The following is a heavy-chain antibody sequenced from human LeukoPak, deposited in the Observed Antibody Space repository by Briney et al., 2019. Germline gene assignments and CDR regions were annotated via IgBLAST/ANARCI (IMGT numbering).Heavy chain of an antibody. V-gene: IGHV5-51*01. J-gene: IGHJ4*02. Sequence: GESLKISCKASGYTFSDYWIGWVRHMPGKGLEWMTIIYPGDSDTRYSPSFQGQVTISADKSISTAYLQWSSLKASDTAMYYCARFTGAARFFDYWGQGTLVTVSS. CDR1: GYTFSDYW. CDR2: IYPGDSDT. CDR3: ARFTGAARFFDY. D-gene: IGHD6-6*01.